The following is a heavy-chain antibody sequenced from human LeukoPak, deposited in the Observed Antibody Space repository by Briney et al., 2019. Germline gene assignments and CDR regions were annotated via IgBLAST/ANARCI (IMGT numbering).Heavy chain of an antibody. D-gene: IGHD2-15*01. V-gene: IGHV3-23*01. CDR3: AILDIVVVVAARPADH. Sequence: LSGGSLRLSCAAYGLTFSSYVMRWVRQPPGRGLGWVSAISSSGGSTYYAHSVKGRFTISRDNSKNTLYLQMNSLRAEDTCVYYCAILDIVVVVAARPADHWGQGTLVTVSS. J-gene: IGHJ4*02. CDR1: GLTFSSYV. CDR2: ISSSGGST.